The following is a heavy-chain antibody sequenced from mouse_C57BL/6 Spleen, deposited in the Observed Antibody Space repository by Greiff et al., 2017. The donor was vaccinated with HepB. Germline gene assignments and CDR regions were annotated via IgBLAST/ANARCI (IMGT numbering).Heavy chain of an antibody. V-gene: IGHV1-69*01. CDR2: IDPSDSYT. CDR3: ARRDYYGSLYWYFDV. CDR1: GYTFTSYW. J-gene: IGHJ1*03. D-gene: IGHD1-1*01. Sequence: QVQLQQPGAELVMPGASVKLSCKASGYTFTSYWMHWVKQRPGQGLEWIGEIDPSDSYTNYNQKFKGKSTLTVDKSSSTAYMQLSSLTSEDSAVYYCARRDYYGSLYWYFDVWGTGTTVTVSS.